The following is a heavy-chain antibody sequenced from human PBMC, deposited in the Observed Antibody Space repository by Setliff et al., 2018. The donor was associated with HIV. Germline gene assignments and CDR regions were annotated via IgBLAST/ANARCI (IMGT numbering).Heavy chain of an antibody. Sequence: GGSLRHSCAASGFTFSSYGMHWVRQAPGKGLEWVAVIWYDGNNKYYADSVKGRFTISRDNSKNTLYLQMNSLRAEDTAVYYCAKDAGSYSYVHEYFQHWGQGTLVTVSS. V-gene: IGHV3-33*06. CDR1: GFTFSSYG. CDR2: IWYDGNNK. D-gene: IGHD5-18*01. CDR3: AKDAGSYSYVHEYFQH. J-gene: IGHJ1*01.